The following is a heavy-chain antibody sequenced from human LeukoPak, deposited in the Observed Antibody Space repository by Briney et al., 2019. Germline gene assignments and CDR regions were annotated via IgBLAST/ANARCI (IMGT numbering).Heavy chain of an antibody. J-gene: IGHJ4*02. Sequence: SETLSLTCTVSGGSISSYYWSWIRQPPGKGLEWIGYIYYSGSTNYNPSLKSRVTISVDTSKNQFSLKLSSVTAADTAVYYCARFYYYDSSGYYYFDYWGQGTLVTVSS. CDR1: GGSISSYY. V-gene: IGHV4-59*08. CDR2: IYYSGST. CDR3: ARFYYYDSSGYYYFDY. D-gene: IGHD3-22*01.